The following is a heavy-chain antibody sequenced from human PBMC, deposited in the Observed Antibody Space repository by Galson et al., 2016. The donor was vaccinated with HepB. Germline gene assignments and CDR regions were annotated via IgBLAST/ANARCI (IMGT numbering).Heavy chain of an antibody. D-gene: IGHD3-16*01. V-gene: IGHV3-23*01. CDR3: AKEGPVGGYGKNWFDP. Sequence: SLRLSCAASGFTFSSYAMSWVRQAPGKGLEWVSAISGSGGSTYYADSVKGRFTISRDNSKNTLYLQMSSLRAGDTAIYYCAKEGPVGGYGKNWFDPWGQGTLVTVSS. CDR2: ISGSGGST. CDR1: GFTFSSYA. J-gene: IGHJ5*02.